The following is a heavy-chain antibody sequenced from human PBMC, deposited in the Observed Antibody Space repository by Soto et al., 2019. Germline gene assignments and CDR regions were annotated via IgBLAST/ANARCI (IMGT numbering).Heavy chain of an antibody. CDR2: INSDASRT. D-gene: IGHD6-6*01. CDR3: ARDPLGYGTSSSGVDY. V-gene: IGHV3-74*01. Sequence: EVQLVESGGGLVQPGGSLRLSCAASGFTLSIYWMHWVRQVPGKGLVWVSRINSDASRTNYADSVQGRFTISRDNAKNTLYLQMNSLRAEDTAVYYCARDPLGYGTSSSGVDYWGQGTLVTVSS. J-gene: IGHJ4*02. CDR1: GFTLSIYW.